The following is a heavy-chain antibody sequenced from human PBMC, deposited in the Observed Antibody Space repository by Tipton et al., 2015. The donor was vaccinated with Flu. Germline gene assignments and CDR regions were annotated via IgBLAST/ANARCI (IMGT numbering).Heavy chain of an antibody. V-gene: IGHV4-38-2*02. Sequence: TLSLTCTVSGDSMRRDYFWGWIRQAPGKGLEWIGNIHYSGSPHYNPSLKSRVTISVDTSKNQFSLRLNSVTAADTAVYYCARDGAVAGHFDYWGQGTLVTVSS. CDR2: IHYSGSP. CDR3: ARDGAVAGHFDY. CDR1: GDSMRRDYF. J-gene: IGHJ4*02. D-gene: IGHD6-19*01.